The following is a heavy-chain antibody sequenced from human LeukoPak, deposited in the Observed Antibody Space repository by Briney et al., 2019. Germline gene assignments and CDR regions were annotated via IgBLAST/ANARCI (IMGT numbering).Heavy chain of an antibody. CDR3: ARGSSSTGYYFDY. V-gene: IGHV3-21*01. CDR2: ISSSSYI. J-gene: IGHJ4*02. D-gene: IGHD3-22*01. Sequence: GGSLRLSCAASGFTFSSYSMNWVRQAPGKGLEWVSSISSSSYIYYADSVKGRFTISRDNAKNSLYLQMNSLRAEDTAVYYCARGSSSTGYYFDYWGQGTLVTVSS. CDR1: GFTFSSYS.